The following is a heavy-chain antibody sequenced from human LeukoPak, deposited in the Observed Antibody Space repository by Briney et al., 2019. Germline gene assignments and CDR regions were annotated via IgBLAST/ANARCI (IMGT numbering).Heavy chain of an antibody. Sequence: GESLKISCKGSGFRFPSYWIGWVRQRPGKGLEWMGIIYPGDSHTRYSPPFQGQVTISADKSINTVYLQWTSLKASDTAIYYCARHVYSMFHGGANFDYWGQGTRVTVSS. CDR1: GFRFPSYW. J-gene: IGHJ4*02. V-gene: IGHV5-51*01. CDR3: ARHVYSMFHGGANFDY. CDR2: IYPGDSHT. D-gene: IGHD4-23*01.